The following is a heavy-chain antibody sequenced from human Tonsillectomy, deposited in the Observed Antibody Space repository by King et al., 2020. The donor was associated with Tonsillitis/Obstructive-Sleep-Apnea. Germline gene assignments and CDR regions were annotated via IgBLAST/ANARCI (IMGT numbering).Heavy chain of an antibody. CDR2: IKQDGSEK. D-gene: IGHD2-2*01. CDR1: GFTFSSYW. CDR3: ASPPYCSSTSCLLMDV. J-gene: IGHJ6*04. Sequence: VQLVEFGGGLVQPGGSLRLSCAASGFTFSSYWMSWVRQAPGKGLEWVANIKQDGSEKNYVDSVKGRFTISRDNAKNSLYLQMNSLRAEDTAVYYCASPPYCSSTSCLLMDVWGKGTTVTVSS. V-gene: IGHV3-7*01.